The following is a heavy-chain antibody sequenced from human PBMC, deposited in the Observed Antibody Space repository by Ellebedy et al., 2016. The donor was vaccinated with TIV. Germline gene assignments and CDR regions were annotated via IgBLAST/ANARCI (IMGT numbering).Heavy chain of an antibody. CDR1: GGSISSGGYS. V-gene: IGHV4-30-2*01. CDR3: ARVGPSYCGGDCYSYFDY. CDR2: IYHSGST. Sequence: SETLSLTXAVSGGSISSGGYSWSWIRQPPGKGLVWIGYIYHSGSTYYNPSLKSRVTISVDRSKNQFSLKLSSVTAADTAVYYCARVGPSYCGGDCYSYFDYWGQGTLVTVSS. D-gene: IGHD2-21*02. J-gene: IGHJ4*02.